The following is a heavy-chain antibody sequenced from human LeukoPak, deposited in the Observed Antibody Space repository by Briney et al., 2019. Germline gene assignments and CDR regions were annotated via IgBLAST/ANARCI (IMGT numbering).Heavy chain of an antibody. V-gene: IGHV1-69*04. J-gene: IGHJ4*02. D-gene: IGHD2-2*01. Sequence: SVKVSCKASGGXFSSYAISWVRQAPGQGLEWMGRIIPILGIANYAQKFQGRVTITADKSTSTAYMELSSLRSEDTAVYYCAVGYCSSTSCSAGFDYWGQGTLVTVSS. CDR3: AVGYCSSTSCSAGFDY. CDR1: GGXFSSYA. CDR2: IIPILGIA.